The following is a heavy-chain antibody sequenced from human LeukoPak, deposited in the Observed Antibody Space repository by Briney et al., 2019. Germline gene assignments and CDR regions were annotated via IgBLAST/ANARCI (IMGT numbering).Heavy chain of an antibody. Sequence: PGGSLRLSCEASGFTFSSYAMHWVRQAPGKGLEWVAVISYDGSYKDYADSVKGRFTVSRDNSKSTLYLQMNSLRAEDTAVYYCARGARKGDDYGGFFDYWGQGTLVTVSS. J-gene: IGHJ4*02. V-gene: IGHV3-30*04. CDR2: ISYDGSYK. D-gene: IGHD4-23*01. CDR1: GFTFSSYA. CDR3: ARGARKGDDYGGFFDY.